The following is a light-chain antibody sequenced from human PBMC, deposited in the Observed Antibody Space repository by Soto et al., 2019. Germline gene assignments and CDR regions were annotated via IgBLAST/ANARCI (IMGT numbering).Light chain of an antibody. J-gene: IGKJ1*01. CDR3: QQYSKWPPWT. CDR2: RAS. CDR1: QSLGDN. V-gene: IGKV3-15*01. Sequence: EILMTQSPATVAVSPGDTATLSCRASQSLGDNLAWYQQKPGQAPRLLIFRASSRASGVPARFRASGSGTEFTLTIGGLQSEDFAVYYCQQYSKWPPWTFGPGTKVEIK.